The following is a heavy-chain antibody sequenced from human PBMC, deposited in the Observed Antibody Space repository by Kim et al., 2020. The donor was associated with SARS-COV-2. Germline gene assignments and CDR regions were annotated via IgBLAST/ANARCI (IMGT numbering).Heavy chain of an antibody. J-gene: IGHJ4*02. D-gene: IGHD2-21*02. CDR2: ISCSGNIT. Sequence: GGSLRLSCAASGFTFHAYSMNWVRQAPGKGPEWISFISCSGNITYYADSVKGRFTVSRDNARNSLYLQMNGLTDEDTAVYYCGRDSEFCRGDCYSSYYWGQRPLVTVSS. CDR1: GFTFHAYS. V-gene: IGHV3-48*02. CDR3: GRDSEFCRGDCYSSYY.